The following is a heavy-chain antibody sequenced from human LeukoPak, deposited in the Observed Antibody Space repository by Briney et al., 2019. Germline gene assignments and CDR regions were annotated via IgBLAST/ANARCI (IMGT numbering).Heavy chain of an antibody. J-gene: IGHJ4*02. Sequence: GSLRLSCAASGFTFSGYAMHWVRQPPGKGLEWIGGIHYSGNTYYNPSLKSRVTISVDTSKNQFSLKLSSVTAADTAVYYCARLGAGPTYYDFWSGYSSFYFDYWGQGTLVTVSS. CDR3: ARLGAGPTYYDFWSGYSSFYFDY. V-gene: IGHV4-34*01. CDR2: IHYSGNT. D-gene: IGHD3-3*01. CDR1: GFTFSGYA.